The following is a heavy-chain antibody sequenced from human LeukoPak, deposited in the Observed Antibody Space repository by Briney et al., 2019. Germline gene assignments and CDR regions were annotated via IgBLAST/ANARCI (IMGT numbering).Heavy chain of an antibody. J-gene: IGHJ6*03. CDR1: DYSFASYG. CDR2: ISAYNGNT. V-gene: IGHV1-18*01. CDR3: ARGYSGSYRRGYYYYYMDV. Sequence: ASVKVSCKASDYSFASYGITWVRQAPGQGLEWMGWISAYNGNTNYAQKLQGRVTMTTDTSTSTAYMELRSLRSDDTAVYYCARGYSGSYRRGYYYYYMDVWGKGTTVTVSS. D-gene: IGHD1-26*01.